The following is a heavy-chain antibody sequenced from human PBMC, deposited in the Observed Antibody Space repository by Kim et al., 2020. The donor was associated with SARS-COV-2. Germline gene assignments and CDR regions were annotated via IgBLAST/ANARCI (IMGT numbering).Heavy chain of an antibody. V-gene: IGHV3-30-3*01. CDR1: GFTFSSYA. CDR2: ISYDGSNK. D-gene: IGHD3-3*01. J-gene: IGHJ1*01. CDR3: ARVRFLVGGYFQH. Sequence: GGSLRLSCAASGFTFSSYAMHWVRQAPGKGLEWVAVISYDGSNKYYADSVKGRFTISRDNSKNTLYLQMNSLRAEDTAVYYCARVRFLVGGYFQHWGQGTLVTVSS.